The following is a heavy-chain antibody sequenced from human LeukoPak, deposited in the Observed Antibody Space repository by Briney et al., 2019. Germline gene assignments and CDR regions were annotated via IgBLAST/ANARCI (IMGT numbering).Heavy chain of an antibody. CDR1: GGSINNYC. V-gene: IGHV4-59*13. J-gene: IGHJ4*02. CDR3: ARGYSSTWLFFDY. Sequence: PSETLSLTCTVSGGSINNYCWSWIRQPPGKGLEWIGYISDSGSTNYNPSLKSRVTISVDRSKNQFSLELTSVTAADTAVYYCARGYSSTWLFFDYWGQGTLVTVSS. CDR2: ISDSGST. D-gene: IGHD6-13*01.